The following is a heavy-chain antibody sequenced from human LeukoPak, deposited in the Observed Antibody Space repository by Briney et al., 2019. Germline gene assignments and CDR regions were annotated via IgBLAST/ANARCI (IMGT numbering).Heavy chain of an antibody. CDR3: ARAYGMDV. CDR2: IYYSGST. Sequence: PSETLSLTCTVSGGSISSYYWSWIRQPPGKGLEWLGYIYYSGSTNYNPSLKSRVTISVDTSKNQFSLKLSSVTAADTAVYYCARAYGMDVWGQGTTVTVSS. V-gene: IGHV4-59*01. CDR1: GGSISSYY. J-gene: IGHJ6*02.